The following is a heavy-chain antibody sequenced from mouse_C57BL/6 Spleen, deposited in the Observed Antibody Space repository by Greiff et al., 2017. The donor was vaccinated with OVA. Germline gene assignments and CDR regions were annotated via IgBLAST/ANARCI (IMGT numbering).Heavy chain of an antibody. Sequence: VQLQQPGAELVRPGSSVKLSCKASGYTFTSYWMDWVKQRPGQGLEWIGNIYPSDSETHYNQKFKDKATLTVDKSSSTAYMQLSSLTSEDSAVDYCARGSGYNFDYWGQGTTLTVSS. J-gene: IGHJ2*01. CDR2: IYPSDSET. D-gene: IGHD3-2*02. V-gene: IGHV1-61*01. CDR1: GYTFTSYW. CDR3: ARGSGYNFDY.